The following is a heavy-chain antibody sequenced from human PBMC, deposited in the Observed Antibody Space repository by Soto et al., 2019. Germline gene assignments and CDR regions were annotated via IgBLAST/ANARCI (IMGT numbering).Heavy chain of an antibody. V-gene: IGHV3-48*03. J-gene: IGHJ6*02. D-gene: IGHD2-15*01. Sequence: GGSLRLSCAASGFTFSSYEMNWVRQAPGKGLEWVSYISSSGSTIYYADSVKGRFTISRDNAKNSLYLQVNSLRAEDTAVYYCAGGYCSGGSCYYYYGMDVWGQGTTVTVSS. CDR1: GFTFSSYE. CDR3: AGGYCSGGSCYYYYGMDV. CDR2: ISSSGSTI.